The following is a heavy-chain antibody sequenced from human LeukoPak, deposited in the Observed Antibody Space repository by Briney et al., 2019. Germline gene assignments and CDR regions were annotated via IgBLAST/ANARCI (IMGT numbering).Heavy chain of an antibody. V-gene: IGHV5-51*01. CDR3: ARRVRVVRIVGADYFDY. CDR2: IYPGDSDT. CDR1: GYSFTSYW. J-gene: IGHJ4*02. D-gene: IGHD1-26*01. Sequence: GESLKISCKGSGYSFTSYWIGWVRQMPGRGLEWMGIIYPGDSDTRYSPSFQGQVTISADKSISTAYLQWSSLKASDTAMYYCARRVRVVRIVGADYFDYWGQGTLVTVSS.